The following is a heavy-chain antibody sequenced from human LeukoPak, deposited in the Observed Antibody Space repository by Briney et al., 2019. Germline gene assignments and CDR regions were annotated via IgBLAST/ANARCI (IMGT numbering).Heavy chain of an antibody. Sequence: PGGSLRLSCAVSGFSLSINSMCWVRQAPGKGLEWVSGISRDGDKTYYVDSVEGRFTISRDTSKNTLYLQMDTLRVEDTATYYCAKEEVPNDYWGQGTPVTVSS. CDR1: GFSLSINS. J-gene: IGHJ4*02. D-gene: IGHD2-2*01. V-gene: IGHV3-23*01. CDR2: ISRDGDKT. CDR3: AKEEVPNDY.